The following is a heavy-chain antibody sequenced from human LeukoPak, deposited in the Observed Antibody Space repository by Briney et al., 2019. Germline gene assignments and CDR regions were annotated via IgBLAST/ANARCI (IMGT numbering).Heavy chain of an antibody. D-gene: IGHD3-22*01. CDR3: ARDCWDYYDSSGYCIDY. Sequence: GSLRLSCAASGFTFSDYYMSWIRQAPGKGLEWVSYISSSGSTIYYADSVKGRFTISRDNAKNSLYLQMNSLRAEDTAVHYCARDCWDYYDSSGYCIDYWGQGTLVTVSS. V-gene: IGHV3-11*04. CDR2: ISSSGSTI. J-gene: IGHJ4*02. CDR1: GFTFSDYY.